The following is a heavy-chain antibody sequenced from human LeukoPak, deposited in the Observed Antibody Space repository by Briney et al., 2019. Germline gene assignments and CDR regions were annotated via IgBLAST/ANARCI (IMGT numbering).Heavy chain of an antibody. V-gene: IGHV1-69*13. Sequence: ASVKVSCKASGGTFSSYAISWVRQAPGQGLEWMGGIIPIFGTANYAQKFQGRVTITADESTSTAYMELSSLRSEDTAVYYCASPDTAMASGEVDYWGQGTLVTVSS. CDR2: IIPIFGTA. D-gene: IGHD5-18*01. CDR1: GGTFSSYA. J-gene: IGHJ4*02. CDR3: ASPDTAMASGEVDY.